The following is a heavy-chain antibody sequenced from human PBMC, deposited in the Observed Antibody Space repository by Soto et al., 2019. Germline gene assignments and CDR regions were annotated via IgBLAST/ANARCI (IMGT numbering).Heavy chain of an antibody. D-gene: IGHD6-6*01. V-gene: IGHV3-33*01. J-gene: IGHJ6*02. CDR2: IWYDGSNK. CDR3: ARERIAARPGYYYYGMDV. CDR1: GFTFSSYG. Sequence: QVQLVESGGGVVQPGRSLRLSCAASGFTFSSYGMHWVRQAPGKGLEWVAVIWYDGSNKYYADSVKGRFTISRDNSKNTLYLQMNSLRAEDTAVYYCARERIAARPGYYYYGMDVWGQGTTVTVSS.